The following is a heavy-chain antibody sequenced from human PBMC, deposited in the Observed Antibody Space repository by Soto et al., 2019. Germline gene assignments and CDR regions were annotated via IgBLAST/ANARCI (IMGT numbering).Heavy chain of an antibody. CDR2: IYSGGST. CDR3: ARGPGGFGDFSLDY. V-gene: IGHV4-4*07. Sequence: QVQLQESGPGLVKPSETLSLSCGVSGGSISQYYWSWIRQPAGKGLEWIRRIYSGGSTNYNPSLEGRVTMSVETSKNKFSLKLSSVTAADTAVYYCARGPGGFGDFSLDYWGQGTLVTVSS. J-gene: IGHJ4*02. D-gene: IGHD3-10*01. CDR1: GGSISQYY.